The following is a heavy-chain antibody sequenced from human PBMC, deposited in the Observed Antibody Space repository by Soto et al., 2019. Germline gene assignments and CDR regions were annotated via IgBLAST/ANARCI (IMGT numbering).Heavy chain of an antibody. CDR1: GFTLSSYA. D-gene: IGHD3-3*01. J-gene: IGHJ6*02. CDR2: ISSNGGST. CDR3: VKDLLPNYDFWSGTDGMDV. V-gene: IGHV3-64D*06. Sequence: LRLSCSASGFTLSSYAMHWVRQAPGKGLEYVSAISSNGGSTYYADSVKGRFTISRDNSKNTLYLQMSSLRAEDTAVYYCVKDLLPNYDFWSGTDGMDVWGQGTTVTVSS.